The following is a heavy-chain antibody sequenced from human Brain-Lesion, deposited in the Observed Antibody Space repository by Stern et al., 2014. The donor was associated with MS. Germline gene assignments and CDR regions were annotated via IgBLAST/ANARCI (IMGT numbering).Heavy chain of an antibody. CDR2: IFSNDEK. J-gene: IGHJ4*02. D-gene: IGHD5-18*01. CDR1: GFSLSHARMG. CDR3: ARIEDNYGHMGESDY. Sequence: QITLKESGPVLVKPTETLTLTCTVSGFSLSHARMGVSWIRQPPGKPLEWLAHIFSNDEKFYSTSLKSRLTISRDTSKSQVVLTMTNMDPVDTATYYCARIEDNYGHMGESDYWGQGTLVTVSS. V-gene: IGHV2-26*01.